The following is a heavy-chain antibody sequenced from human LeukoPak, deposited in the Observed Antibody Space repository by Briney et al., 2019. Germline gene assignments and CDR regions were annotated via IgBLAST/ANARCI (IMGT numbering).Heavy chain of an antibody. V-gene: IGHV4-4*07. CDR3: ASRVEDAFDI. CDR2: IYTSGST. Sequence: SETLSLTCTVPGGSISSYYWSWIRQPTGKGLEWIGRIYTSGSTNYNPSLKSRVTMSVDTSKNQFSLKLSSVTAADTAVYYSASRVEDAFDIWGQGTMVTVSS. CDR1: GGSISSYY. J-gene: IGHJ3*02. D-gene: IGHD2-15*01.